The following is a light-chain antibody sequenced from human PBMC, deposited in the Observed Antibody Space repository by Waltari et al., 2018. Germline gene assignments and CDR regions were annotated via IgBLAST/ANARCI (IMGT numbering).Light chain of an antibody. J-gene: IGLJ3*02. CDR1: RRACGDYHY. CDR3: CSYAGTWV. CDR2: DVT. Sequence: QSALTHPRSVSGSPGQSVTISCAAARRACGDYHYVSWYQQHPGKTPKLVIYDVTQPPPGVPDRFSGSRSGPSASLTIAWLQAEDEADYCCCSYAGTWVFGGGTKSTVL. V-gene: IGLV2-11*01.